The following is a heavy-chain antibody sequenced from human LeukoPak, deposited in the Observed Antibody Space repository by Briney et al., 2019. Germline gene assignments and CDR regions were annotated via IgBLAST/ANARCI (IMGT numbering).Heavy chain of an antibody. Sequence: KSSETLSLTCTVSGGSFSTYYWSWIRQPAGKGLEWIGHISPSGSTNYGPSLKSRVSISADKSKNQFFLRLTSVTAADTAVYYCARVNGPGSFLDYWGQGTLIPVSS. J-gene: IGHJ4*02. CDR2: ISPSGST. V-gene: IGHV4-4*07. CDR1: GGSFSTYY. CDR3: ARVNGPGSFLDY. D-gene: IGHD2-8*01.